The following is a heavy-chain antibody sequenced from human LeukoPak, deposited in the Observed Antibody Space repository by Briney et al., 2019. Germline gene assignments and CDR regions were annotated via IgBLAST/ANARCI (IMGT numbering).Heavy chain of an antibody. D-gene: IGHD6-13*01. V-gene: IGHV5-51*01. CDR2: IYPGDSDT. CDR3: ASLEGSSTWYYFDY. CDR1: GYTFTSYW. Sequence: GESLKISCKASGYTFTSYWIGWVRQMPGKGLEWMGIIYPGDSDTRYSPSFEGQVTISADKSINTAYLQWSRLKTSDTAMYYCASLEGSSTWYYFDYWGQGTLVTVSP. J-gene: IGHJ4*02.